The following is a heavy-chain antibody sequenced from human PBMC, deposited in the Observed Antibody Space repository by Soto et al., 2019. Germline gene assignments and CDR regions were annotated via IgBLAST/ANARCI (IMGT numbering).Heavy chain of an antibody. CDR2: MSYDVDRK. CDR1: GFRFSTYA. Sequence: GGSLRLSCAASGFRFSTYAMHWVRRPPGKGLEWVSFMSYDVDRKYYAEYVKGRFTISRDNSKNTIYLQMNGLRPEDTALYYCARDTVSGSPTFAVWYLDXWGRGTLVTVSX. J-gene: IGHJ2*01. D-gene: IGHD3-3*02. V-gene: IGHV3-30-3*01. CDR3: ARDTVSGSPTFAVWYLDX.